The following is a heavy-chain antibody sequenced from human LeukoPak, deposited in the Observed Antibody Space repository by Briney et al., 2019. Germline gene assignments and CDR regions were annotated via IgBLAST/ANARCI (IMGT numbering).Heavy chain of an antibody. CDR2: INSGGSDS. CDR1: GFTFSSYW. Sequence: GGSLRLSCAASGFTFSSYWIHWVRQAPGKGLVWVSRINSGGSDSIYADSVKGRFTISRDNAQNTVYLQMNSLRAEDTAIYYCARGHSTGCFDYWGQGNLVTVSS. V-gene: IGHV3-74*01. D-gene: IGHD1-14*01. CDR3: ARGHSTGCFDY. J-gene: IGHJ4*02.